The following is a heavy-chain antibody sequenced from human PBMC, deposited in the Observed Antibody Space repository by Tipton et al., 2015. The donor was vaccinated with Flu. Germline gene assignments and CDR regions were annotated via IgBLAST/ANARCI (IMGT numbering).Heavy chain of an antibody. Sequence: TLSLTCTVSAGSISTYFWSWIRQPAGKGLEWIGRIYSTGNTNYNPSLNSRVTMSVDTSKNQFSLKLGSVTAADTAVYYCARVSRSGTSHAGYFDYWGQGTLVTVSS. V-gene: IGHV4-4*07. J-gene: IGHJ4*02. D-gene: IGHD1-7*01. CDR1: AGSISTYF. CDR2: IYSTGNT. CDR3: ARVSRSGTSHAGYFDY.